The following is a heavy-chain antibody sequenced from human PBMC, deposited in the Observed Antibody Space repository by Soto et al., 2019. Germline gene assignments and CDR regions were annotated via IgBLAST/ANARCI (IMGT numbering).Heavy chain of an antibody. CDR2: ISYDGSNE. Sequence: QVQLVESGGGVVQPGRSLRLSCAASGFSFSSYGLHWVRQAPGKGLEWVAAISYDGSNEYYADSVKGRFTISRDNSKNTLYLQMNSLRAEDTAVYYCAEATYSGSYFSDYWGQGTLVTVSS. V-gene: IGHV3-30*18. CDR1: GFSFSSYG. D-gene: IGHD1-26*01. J-gene: IGHJ4*02. CDR3: AEATYSGSYFSDY.